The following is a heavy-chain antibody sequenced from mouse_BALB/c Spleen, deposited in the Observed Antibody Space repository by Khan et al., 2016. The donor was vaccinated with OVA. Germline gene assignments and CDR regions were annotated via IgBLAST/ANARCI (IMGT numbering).Heavy chain of an antibody. J-gene: IGHJ2*01. Sequence: QVQLQQTGPELVKPGASVKISCKASGYTFTDNYINWVKQKPGQGLEWIGWIYPGSGNTKYNEKFKGKATLTVDTSSSKAYMHLSSLTSEDTAVYFCARGGYCESSLFDYWGQGTTLTVSS. CDR3: ARGGYCESSLFDY. D-gene: IGHD1-1*01. CDR1: GYTFTDNY. V-gene: IGHV1-84*02. CDR2: IYPGSGNT.